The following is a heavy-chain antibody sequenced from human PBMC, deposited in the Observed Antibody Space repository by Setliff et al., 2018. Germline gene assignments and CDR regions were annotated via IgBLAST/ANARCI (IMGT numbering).Heavy chain of an antibody. CDR2: IKGKANGGIT. J-gene: IGHJ4*02. CDR1: GFAFNNAW. Sequence: GSLRLSCAASGFAFNNAWVNWVRQAPGKGLEWVGRIKGKANGGITDYGAAASGTFTISSDDAESAVFLQMDSLKTEDTAVYYCFTDWLDGGTPGGYWGQGTLVTVSS. V-gene: IGHV3-15*01. CDR3: FTDWLDGGTPGGY. D-gene: IGHD1-1*01.